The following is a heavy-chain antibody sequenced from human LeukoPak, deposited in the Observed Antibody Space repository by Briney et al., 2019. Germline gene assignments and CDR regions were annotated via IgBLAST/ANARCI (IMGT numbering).Heavy chain of an antibody. CDR3: ARSTTIFGVLIPSGWFDP. J-gene: IGHJ5*02. CDR2: INPKSGGT. D-gene: IGHD3-3*01. V-gene: IGHV1-2*02. Sequence: ALVKVSCKASGYIFSGYYMHWVRQAPGQGLEWMGWINPKSGGTNYAQQFQGRVTMTRDTSISTAYMELSRLRSDDTAVYYCARSTTIFGVLIPSGWFDPWGQGTLVTVSS. CDR1: GYIFSGYY.